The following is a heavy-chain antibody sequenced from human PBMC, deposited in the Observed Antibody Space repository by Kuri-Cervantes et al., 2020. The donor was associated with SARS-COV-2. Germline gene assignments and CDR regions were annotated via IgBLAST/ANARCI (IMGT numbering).Heavy chain of an antibody. V-gene: IGHV1-24*01. J-gene: IGHJ4*02. D-gene: IGHD3-3*01. CDR2: FDPEDGET. CDR3: ARAGDVYDFWSGYYFPPRF. CDR1: GYTLTELS. Sequence: ASVKVSCKVSGYTLTELSMHWVRQAPGKGLEWMGGFDPEDGETIYAQKFQGRVTMTEDTSTDTAYMELRSLRSDDTAVYYCARAGDVYDFWSGYYFPPRFWGQGTLVTVSS.